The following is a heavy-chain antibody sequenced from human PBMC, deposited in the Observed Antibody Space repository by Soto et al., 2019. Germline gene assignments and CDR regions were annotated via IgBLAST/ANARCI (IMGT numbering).Heavy chain of an antibody. CDR3: APVWFGESQH. CDR1: GGSISSSSYY. V-gene: IGHV4-39*01. D-gene: IGHD3-10*01. CDR2: IYYSGST. Sequence: QLQLQESGPGLVKPSETLSLTCTVSGGSISSSSYYWGWIRQPPGKGLEWIGSIYYSGSTYYNPSLKSRVTIPVDTSKNQFSLKLSSVTAADTAVYYCAPVWFGESQHWGQGTLVTVSS. J-gene: IGHJ1*01.